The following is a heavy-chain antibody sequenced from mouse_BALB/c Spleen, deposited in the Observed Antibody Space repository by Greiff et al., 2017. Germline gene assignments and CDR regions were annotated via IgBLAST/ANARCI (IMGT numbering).Heavy chain of an antibody. CDR2: IWSGGST. CDR3: TRGGYDIYAMDY. J-gene: IGHJ4*01. CDR1: GFSFTSYG. V-gene: IGHV2-2*02. Sequence: QVQLQQSGPGLVQPSQSLSITCTVSGFSFTSYGVHWVRQSPGKGLEWLGVIWSGGSTDYNAAFISRLSISKDNSKSQVFFKMNSLQANDTAIYYCTRGGYDIYAMDYWGQGTSVTVSS. D-gene: IGHD2-2*01.